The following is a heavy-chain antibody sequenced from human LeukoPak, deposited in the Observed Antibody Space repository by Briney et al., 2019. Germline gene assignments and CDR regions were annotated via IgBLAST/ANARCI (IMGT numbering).Heavy chain of an antibody. CDR1: GGSISSSSYY. CDR2: IYYSGST. J-gene: IGHJ4*02. D-gene: IGHD5-12*01. Sequence: ASETLSLTCTVSGGSISSSSYYWGWIRQPPGKGLEWIGYIYYSGSTNYNPSLKSRVTISVDTSKNQFSLKLSSVTAADTAVYYCAREGLPYYFDYWGQGTLVTVSS. CDR3: AREGLPYYFDY. V-gene: IGHV4-61*01.